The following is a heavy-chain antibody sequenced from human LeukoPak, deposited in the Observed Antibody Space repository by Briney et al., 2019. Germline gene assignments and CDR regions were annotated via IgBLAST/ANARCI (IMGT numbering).Heavy chain of an antibody. Sequence: ASVKVSCKVSGYTLPELSMHWVRQAPGQGLEWMGWINPNSGGTNYAQKFQGRVTMTRDTSISTAYMELSRLRSDDTAVYYCARGGDTILRDYYCMDVWGKGTTVTVFS. J-gene: IGHJ6*03. V-gene: IGHV1-2*02. D-gene: IGHD3-3*01. CDR2: INPNSGGT. CDR3: ARGGDTILRDYYCMDV. CDR1: GYTLPELS.